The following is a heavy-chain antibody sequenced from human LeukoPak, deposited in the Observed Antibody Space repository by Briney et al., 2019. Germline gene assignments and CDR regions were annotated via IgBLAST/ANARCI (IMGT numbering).Heavy chain of an antibody. Sequence: SLRLSRAASGFRFYDYAMHWVRQAPGQGVEGVSGISWNSGSIGYADSVRGRFTISRDNAKKSLYLQMNSLRPEDTALYYCTKGSGSGTWYYFDYWGQGTLVTVSS. J-gene: IGHJ4*02. CDR2: ISWNSGSI. D-gene: IGHD6-13*01. V-gene: IGHV3-9*01. CDR3: TKGSGSGTWYYFDY. CDR1: GFRFYDYA.